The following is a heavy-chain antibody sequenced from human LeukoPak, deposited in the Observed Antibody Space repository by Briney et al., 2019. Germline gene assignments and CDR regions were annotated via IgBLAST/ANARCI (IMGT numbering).Heavy chain of an antibody. Sequence: ASVMVSCKASGGTFSSYAISWVRQAPGQGLEWMGGIIPIFGTANYAQKFQGRVTMTTDTSTSTAYMELRSLRSDDTAMYYCARDNPTVPGVPSIVWGQGTRVTVSA. J-gene: IGHJ4*02. CDR3: ARDNPTVPGVPSIV. D-gene: IGHD2-15*01. CDR1: GGTFSSYA. V-gene: IGHV1-69*05. CDR2: IIPIFGTA.